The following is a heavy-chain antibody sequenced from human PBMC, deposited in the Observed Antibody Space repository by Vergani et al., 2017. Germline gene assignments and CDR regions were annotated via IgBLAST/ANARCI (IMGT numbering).Heavy chain of an antibody. CDR3: ARGYSSGWLDY. CDR2: INHSGST. V-gene: IGHV4-34*01. D-gene: IGHD6-19*01. Sequence: QLQLQESGPGLVKPSETLSLTCAVYGGSFSGYYWSWIRQPPGKGLEWIGEINHSGSTNYNPSLKSRVTISVDTSKNQFSLKLSSVTAADTAVYYCARGYSSGWLDYWGQGTLVTVSS. J-gene: IGHJ4*02. CDR1: GGSFSGYY.